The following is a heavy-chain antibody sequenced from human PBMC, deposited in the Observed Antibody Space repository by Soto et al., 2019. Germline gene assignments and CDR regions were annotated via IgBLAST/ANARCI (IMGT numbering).Heavy chain of an antibody. CDR2: ISGSGGST. J-gene: IGHJ3*02. CDR3: AKDTSIPSGCGAFDI. D-gene: IGHD2-21*01. V-gene: IGHV3-23*01. Sequence: PGGSLRLCCAASGFTFSSYAMSWVRQAPGKGLEWVSAISGSGGSTYYADSVKGRFTISRDNSKNTLYLQMNSLRAEDTAVYYCAKDTSIPSGCGAFDIWGQGTMVTVSS. CDR1: GFTFSSYA.